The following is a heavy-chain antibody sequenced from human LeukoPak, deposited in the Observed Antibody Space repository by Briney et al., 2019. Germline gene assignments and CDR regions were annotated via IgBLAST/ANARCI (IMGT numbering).Heavy chain of an antibody. J-gene: IGHJ4*02. CDR2: ISHSGST. CDR3: ARLGGYYLSY. Sequence: ETPSLTCTVSGGSISSHYWSWIRQPPGKGLEWIGYISHSGSTNYNPSLESRVSISVDTSKKQFSLKLNSATTADTAVYYCARLGGYYLSYWGQGSLVIVSS. V-gene: IGHV4-59*11. CDR1: GGSISSHY. D-gene: IGHD3-22*01.